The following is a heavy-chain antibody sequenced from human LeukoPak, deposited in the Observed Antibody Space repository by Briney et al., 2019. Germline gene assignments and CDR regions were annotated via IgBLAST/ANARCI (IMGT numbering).Heavy chain of an antibody. CDR1: GYTFTDYY. CDR2: INPNSGGT. CDR3: AKSDWFGEATHYYYYMDV. Sequence: ASVKVSCKASGYTFTDYYIHWVRQAPGQGLEWMGWINPNSGGTNYAQKFQGRVSMTRDTSISTAYMELSRLRSDDTAVYYCAKSDWFGEATHYYYYMDVWGKGTTVTISS. J-gene: IGHJ6*03. D-gene: IGHD3-10*01. V-gene: IGHV1-2*02.